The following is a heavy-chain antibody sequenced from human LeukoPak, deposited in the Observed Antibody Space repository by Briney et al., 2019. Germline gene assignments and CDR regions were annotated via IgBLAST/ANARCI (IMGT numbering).Heavy chain of an antibody. D-gene: IGHD6-13*01. Sequence: GASVKLSCKASGGTLSSYAISWVRQAPGQGLEWMGGIIPIFGTANYAQKFQGRVTITADESTSTAYMELSSLRSEDTAVYYCAREIAGYFDYWGQGTLVTVSS. CDR3: AREIAGYFDY. CDR1: GGTLSSYA. CDR2: IIPIFGTA. J-gene: IGHJ4*02. V-gene: IGHV1-69*13.